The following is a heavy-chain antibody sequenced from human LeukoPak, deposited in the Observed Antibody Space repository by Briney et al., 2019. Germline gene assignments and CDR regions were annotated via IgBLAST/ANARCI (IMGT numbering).Heavy chain of an antibody. D-gene: IGHD4-23*01. CDR3: ARGLTTVVTFSDYFDY. Sequence: GGSLRLSCAASGFTFSSYDMLWVRQAPGKGLNWVTFIQYDGSNKYYADSVKGRFTISRDNSKNTLYLQMNSLRPEDTAVYYCARGLTTVVTFSDYFDYWGQGTLVTVSS. CDR2: IQYDGSNK. V-gene: IGHV3-30*02. CDR1: GFTFSSYD. J-gene: IGHJ4*02.